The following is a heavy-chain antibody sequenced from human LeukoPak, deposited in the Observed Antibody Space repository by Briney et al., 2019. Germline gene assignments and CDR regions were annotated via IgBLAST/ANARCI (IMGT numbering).Heavy chain of an antibody. J-gene: IGHJ4*02. CDR1: GFTFSSYS. CDR2: ISSSSSYI. Sequence: GGSLRLSCAASGFTFSSYSMNWVRQAPGKGLEWVSSISSSSSYIYYADSVKGRFTISRDNARNSLYLQMNSLRAEDTAVYYCARDGDSYGLVDYWGQGTLVTVSS. V-gene: IGHV3-21*01. CDR3: ARDGDSYGLVDY. D-gene: IGHD5-18*01.